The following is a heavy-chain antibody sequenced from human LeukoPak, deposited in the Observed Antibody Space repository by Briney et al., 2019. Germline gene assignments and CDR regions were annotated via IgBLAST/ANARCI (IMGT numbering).Heavy chain of an antibody. D-gene: IGHD6-13*01. CDR1: GFTFSSYG. CDR2: IWYDGSNK. CDR3: ARSSSSWYRNWFDP. J-gene: IGHJ5*02. V-gene: IGHV3-33*01. Sequence: GGSLRLSCAASGFTFSSYGMHWVRQAPGKGLEWVAVIWYDGSNKYYADSVKGRFTISRDNSKNTLYLQMNSLRAEDTAVYYCARSSSSWYRNWFDPWGQGTLVTVSS.